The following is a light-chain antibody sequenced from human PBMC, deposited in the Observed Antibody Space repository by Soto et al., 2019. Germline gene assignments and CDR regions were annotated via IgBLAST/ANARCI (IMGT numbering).Light chain of an antibody. J-gene: IGKJ2*01. CDR1: QSVSTN. Sequence: EIVMTQSPATLSVSPGDRATLSCRASQSVSTNFDWHQQRPGQAPRLLIYGASTRATGIPDRFSGSGSGTEFTLTISSLESEDFAVYYCQQYNNWPPYTFGQGTKVDIK. V-gene: IGKV3-15*01. CDR2: GAS. CDR3: QQYNNWPPYT.